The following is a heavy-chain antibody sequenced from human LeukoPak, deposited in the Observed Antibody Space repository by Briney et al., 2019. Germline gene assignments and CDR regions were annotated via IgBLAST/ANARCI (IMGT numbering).Heavy chain of an antibody. J-gene: IGHJ6*03. V-gene: IGHV1-8*01. CDR2: MNPNSGNT. Sequence: ASVKVSCKASGYTFTSYDINWVRQATGQGLEWMGWMNPNSGNTGYAQKFQGRVTMTRNTSISTAYMELRSLRSEDTAVYYCARGVASSSWYNYHYYYMDVWGKGTTVTVSS. CDR3: ARGVASSSWYNYHYYYMDV. D-gene: IGHD6-13*01. CDR1: GYTFTSYD.